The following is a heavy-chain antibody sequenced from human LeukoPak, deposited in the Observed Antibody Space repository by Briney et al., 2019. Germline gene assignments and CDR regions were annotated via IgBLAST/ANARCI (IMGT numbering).Heavy chain of an antibody. CDR1: GYIFTRYA. CDR2: INTNTGNP. J-gene: IGHJ5*02. CDR3: AREYSSGSNWFDP. Sequence: HRASVKVSCKASGYIFTRYAMNWVRQAPGQGLEWMGWINTNTGNPTYAQGFTGRFVFSLDTSASTAYLQISSLKAEDTAVYYCAREYSSGSNWFDPWGQGTLVTVSS. D-gene: IGHD6-19*01. V-gene: IGHV7-4-1*02.